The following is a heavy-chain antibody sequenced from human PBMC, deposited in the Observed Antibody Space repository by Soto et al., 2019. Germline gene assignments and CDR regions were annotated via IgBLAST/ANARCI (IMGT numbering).Heavy chain of an antibody. J-gene: IGHJ4*02. CDR3: ARVYATGTTPDYFDY. Sequence: SETLSLTCTVSGGSISSYYWSWIRQPPGKRLEWIGYINYSGSTNYNPSLRSRVTISVDTSKNQFSLKLSSVTAADTAVYYCARVYATGTTPDYFDYWGQGTLVTVSS. CDR1: GGSISSYY. V-gene: IGHV4-59*08. D-gene: IGHD1-1*01. CDR2: INYSGST.